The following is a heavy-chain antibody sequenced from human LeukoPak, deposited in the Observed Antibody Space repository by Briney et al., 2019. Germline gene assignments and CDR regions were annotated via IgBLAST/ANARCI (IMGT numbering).Heavy chain of an antibody. CDR2: IYYSGST. CDR1: GGSISSSSYY. J-gene: IGHJ4*02. CDR3: ARENMDYYDSSGYSLFDY. D-gene: IGHD3-22*01. Sequence: SETLSLTCTVSGGSISSSSYYWGWIRQPPGKGLEWIGSIYYSGSTYYNPSLKSRVTISVDTSKNQFSLKLSSVTAADTAVYYCARENMDYYDSSGYSLFDYWGQGTLVTVSS. V-gene: IGHV4-39*07.